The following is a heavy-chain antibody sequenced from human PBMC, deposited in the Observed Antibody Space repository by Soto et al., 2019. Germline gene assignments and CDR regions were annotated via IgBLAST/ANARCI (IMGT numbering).Heavy chain of an antibody. CDR2: IYWNVDK. Sequence: QITLKESGPTLVKPTQTLTLTCTFSGFSLSTSGVGVGWIRQPPGKALEWLALIYWNVDKRYSPSLKSRLTITKDTSKNQVVLTMTNMYPVDIATYYGAHRGPATAALDYWGQGTLVTVSS. D-gene: IGHD2-2*01. V-gene: IGHV2-5*01. CDR1: GFSLSTSGVG. J-gene: IGHJ4*02. CDR3: AHRGPATAALDY.